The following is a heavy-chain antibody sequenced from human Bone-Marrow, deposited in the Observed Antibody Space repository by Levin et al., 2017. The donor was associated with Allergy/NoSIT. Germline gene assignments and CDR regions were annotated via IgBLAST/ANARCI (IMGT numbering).Heavy chain of an antibody. CDR2: IYHSGST. CDR3: ARGRGWYGDLDY. Sequence: SETLSLTCAVSGYSISSGYYWGWIRQPPGKGLEWIGSIYHSGSTYYNPSLKSRVTISVDTSKNQFSLKLSSVTAADTAVYYCARGRGWYGDLDYWGQGTLVTVSS. CDR1: GYSISSGYY. J-gene: IGHJ4*02. V-gene: IGHV4-38-2*01. D-gene: IGHD6-19*01.